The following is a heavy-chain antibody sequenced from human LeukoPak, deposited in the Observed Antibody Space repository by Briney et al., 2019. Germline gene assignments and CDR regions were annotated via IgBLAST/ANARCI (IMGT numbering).Heavy chain of an antibody. CDR3: ARDLVAVTKEFDI. J-gene: IGHJ3*02. D-gene: IGHD4-17*01. CDR2: ISYIGST. CDR1: GDSFSSHY. V-gene: IGHV4-59*11. Sequence: PSEPLSLTCVVSGDSFSSHYWTWLRQSPGKGLEGIGYISYIGSTNYNPSLKSRVTISIETSKNQFSLKLRSGTAADTAVYYCARDLVAVTKEFDIWGQGTMVSVSS.